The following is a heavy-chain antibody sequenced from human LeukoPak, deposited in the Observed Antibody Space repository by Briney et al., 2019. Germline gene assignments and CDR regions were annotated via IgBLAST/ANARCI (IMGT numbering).Heavy chain of an antibody. CDR3: ARDYRGYSYGWGNYYYYGMDV. V-gene: IGHV3-21*01. J-gene: IGHJ6*02. Sequence: SVKGRFTISRDNAKNSLYLQMNSLRAEDTAVYYCARDYRGYSYGWGNYYYYGMDVWGQGTTVTVSS. D-gene: IGHD5-18*01.